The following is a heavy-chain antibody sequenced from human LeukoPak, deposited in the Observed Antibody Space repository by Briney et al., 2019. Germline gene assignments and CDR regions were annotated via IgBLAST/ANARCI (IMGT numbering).Heavy chain of an antibody. D-gene: IGHD3-10*01. J-gene: IGHJ4*02. CDR3: AKTPPYYGSGYDY. Sequence: GETLRLSCAASGFTFSTYGITWVRQAPGKGLEWVSAISGRADLTFYADSVKGRFTISRDNSKNTLYLQMNSLRAEDTAVYYCAKTPPYYGSGYDYWGQGTLVTVSS. CDR2: ISGRADLT. CDR1: GFTFSTYG. V-gene: IGHV3-23*01.